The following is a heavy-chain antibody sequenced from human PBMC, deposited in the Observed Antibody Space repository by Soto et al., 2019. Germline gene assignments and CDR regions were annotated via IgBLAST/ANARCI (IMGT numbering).Heavy chain of an antibody. V-gene: IGHV3-30*18. J-gene: IGHJ4*02. CDR2: ISYDGSNK. D-gene: IGHD4-17*01. CDR3: AKSTTVTTDYFDY. Sequence: GGSLRLSCAASGFTFSSYGMHWVRQAPGKGLEWVAVISYDGSNKYYADSVKGRFTISRDNSKNTLYLQMNSLRAGDTAVYYCAKSTTVTTDYFDYWGQGTLVTVSS. CDR1: GFTFSSYG.